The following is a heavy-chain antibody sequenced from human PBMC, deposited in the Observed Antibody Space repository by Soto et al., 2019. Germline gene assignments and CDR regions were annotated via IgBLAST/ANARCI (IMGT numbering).Heavy chain of an antibody. D-gene: IGHD2-2*01. J-gene: IGHJ6*03. V-gene: IGHV4-59*08. CDR3: ARHDEYCSSTSCYLGYYYYYYMDV. CDR2: IYYSGST. CDR1: GGSISSYY. Sequence: PSETLSLTCTVSGGSISSYYWSWIRQPPGKGLEWIGYIYYSGSTNYNPSLKSRVTISVDTSKNQFSLKLSSVTAADTAVYYCARHDEYCSSTSCYLGYYYYYYMDVWGKGTTVTVSS.